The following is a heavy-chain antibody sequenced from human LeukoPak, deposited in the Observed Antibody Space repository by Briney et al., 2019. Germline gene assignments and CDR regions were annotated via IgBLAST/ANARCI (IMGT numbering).Heavy chain of an antibody. D-gene: IGHD5-18*01. CDR3: ARVSGYSYGQ. J-gene: IGHJ4*02. Sequence: GGSLRLSCVASGFPFSTYAMHWVRQAPGKGLEYVSGISSNGSNTDYADSVEGRFTISRDNSKNTLYLRMGSLRLEDMAVYYCARVSGYSYGQWGQGTLVTVSS. CDR2: ISSNGSNT. CDR1: GFPFSTYA. V-gene: IGHV3-64*02.